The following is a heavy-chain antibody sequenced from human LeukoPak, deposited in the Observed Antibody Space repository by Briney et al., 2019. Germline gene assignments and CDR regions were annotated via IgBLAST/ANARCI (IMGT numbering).Heavy chain of an antibody. CDR1: GGSISSSSYY. D-gene: IGHD3-10*01. J-gene: IGHJ6*03. CDR3: ARQSYGSGTDNYYMDV. V-gene: IGHV4-39*01. Sequence: SETLSLTCVVSGGSISSSSYYWGWVRQPPGKGLEWIGSIHYPGSTYSNPSLKSRVTLSEDTPKNQFSLKLSSVTAADTAAYYCARQSYGSGTDNYYMDVWGKGTTVTVSS. CDR2: IHYPGST.